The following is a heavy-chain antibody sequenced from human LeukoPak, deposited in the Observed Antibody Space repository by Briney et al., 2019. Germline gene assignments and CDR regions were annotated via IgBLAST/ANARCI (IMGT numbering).Heavy chain of an antibody. V-gene: IGHV3-21*05. Sequence: GGSLRLSCAASGFTLSSFEMNWVRQAPGKGLEWVSYISSSSSYTNYADSVKGRFTISRDNAKNSLYLQMNSLRAEDTAVYYCASGTGYYSYLGYWGQGTLVTVSS. CDR2: ISSSSSYT. CDR3: ASGTGYYSYLGY. D-gene: IGHD3/OR15-3a*01. J-gene: IGHJ4*02. CDR1: GFTLSSFE.